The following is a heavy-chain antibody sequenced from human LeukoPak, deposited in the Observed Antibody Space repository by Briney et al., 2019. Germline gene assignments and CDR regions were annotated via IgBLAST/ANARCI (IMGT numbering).Heavy chain of an antibody. Sequence: PSETLSLTCTVSGGSISSSGYYWDWIRQPPGKGLEWIGEINHSGSTNYNPSLKSRVTISVDTSKNQFSLKLSSVTAADTAVYYCARLRRYYGSGRPRAGDYWGQGTLVTVSS. J-gene: IGHJ4*02. CDR1: GGSISSSGYY. V-gene: IGHV4-39*07. D-gene: IGHD3-10*01. CDR3: ARLRRYYGSGRPRAGDY. CDR2: INHSGST.